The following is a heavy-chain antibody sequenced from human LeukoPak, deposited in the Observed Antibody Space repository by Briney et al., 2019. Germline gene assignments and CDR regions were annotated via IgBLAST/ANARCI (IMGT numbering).Heavy chain of an antibody. Sequence: GGSLRLFCAASGFTFYDYAMHWVRHAPGKGVEWVSGISWNSGSIGYADSVKGRVTISRDNAKNSLYLQMNSLRAEDTALYYCSKCLITMAGHFDYWVQGTLVTVSS. CDR2: ISWNSGSI. CDR3: SKCLITMAGHFDY. CDR1: GFTFYDYA. D-gene: IGHD6-19*01. V-gene: IGHV3-9*01. J-gene: IGHJ4*02.